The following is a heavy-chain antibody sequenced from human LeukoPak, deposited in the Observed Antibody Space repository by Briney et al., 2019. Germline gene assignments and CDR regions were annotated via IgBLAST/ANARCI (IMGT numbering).Heavy chain of an antibody. CDR1: GGSISSSSYY. J-gene: IGHJ6*03. Sequence: SETLSLTCTVSGGSISSSSYYWGWIRQPQGKGLEWIGSIYYSGSTYYNPSLKSRVTISVDTSKNQFSLKLSSVTAADTAVYYCAREEGAVYYYYYMDVWGKGTTVTVSS. CDR2: IYYSGST. CDR3: AREEGAVYYYYYMDV. V-gene: IGHV4-39*07. D-gene: IGHD4/OR15-4a*01.